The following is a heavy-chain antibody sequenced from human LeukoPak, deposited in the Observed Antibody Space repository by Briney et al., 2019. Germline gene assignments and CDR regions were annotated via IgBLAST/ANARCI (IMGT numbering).Heavy chain of an antibody. CDR2: IRYDGSNT. D-gene: IGHD3-10*01. CDR3: AKKHGSGSPYYFDY. Sequence: GGSLRLSCTASGFSFSNYGMHWVRQAPGKGLEWVAFIRYDGSNTYYTNSLKGRFAISRDNSRNTLYLQMNSLRPEDTAIYYCAKKHGSGSPYYFDYWGQGTLVTVSS. CDR1: GFSFSNYG. J-gene: IGHJ4*02. V-gene: IGHV3-30*02.